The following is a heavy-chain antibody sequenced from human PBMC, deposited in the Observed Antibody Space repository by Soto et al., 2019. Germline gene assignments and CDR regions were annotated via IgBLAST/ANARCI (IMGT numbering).Heavy chain of an antibody. V-gene: IGHV1-69*13. Sequence: SVKVSCKASGGTFSSYAISWVRQAPGQGLEWMGGIIPIFGTANYAQKFQGRVTITADESTSTAYMELSSLRSEDTAVYYCARDFPSPPYYFDYWGQGTLVTVSS. CDR2: IIPIFGTA. CDR3: ARDFPSPPYYFDY. J-gene: IGHJ4*02. CDR1: GGTFSSYA.